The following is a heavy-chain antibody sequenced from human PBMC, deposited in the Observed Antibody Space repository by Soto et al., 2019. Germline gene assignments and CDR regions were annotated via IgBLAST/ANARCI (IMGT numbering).Heavy chain of an antibody. D-gene: IGHD1-20*01. CDR2: IGGGGTDT. V-gene: IGHV3-23*01. Sequence: DVQLLESGGGLVQPGGSLTLSCAASRFTFSDFAMSWVRQAPGKGLEWVSSIGGGGTDTYYADSVKGRFTISRDNSKNTLYLQMDGPRDEDTAVYYCAKDAVPYNGKWDWFDSWGQGTLVIVSS. J-gene: IGHJ5*01. CDR3: AKDAVPYNGKWDWFDS. CDR1: RFTFSDFA.